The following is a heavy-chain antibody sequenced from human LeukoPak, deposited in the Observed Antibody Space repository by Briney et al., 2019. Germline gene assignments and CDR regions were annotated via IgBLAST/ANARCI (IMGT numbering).Heavy chain of an antibody. V-gene: IGHV3-23*01. CDR2: ISGSGGST. Sequence: PGGSLRLSCAASGFTFSSYAMSWVRQAPGKGLEWVSAISGSGGSTYYADSVKGRFTISRGNSKNTLYLQMNSLRAEDTAVYYCAKVLTGYRDAFDIWGQGTMVTVSS. D-gene: IGHD3-9*01. CDR1: GFTFSSYA. J-gene: IGHJ3*02. CDR3: AKVLTGYRDAFDI.